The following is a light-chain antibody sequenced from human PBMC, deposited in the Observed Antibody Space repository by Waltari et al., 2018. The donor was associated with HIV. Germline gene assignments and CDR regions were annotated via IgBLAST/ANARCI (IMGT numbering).Light chain of an antibody. Sequence: SFELTQAPSVSVSPGQTARITCSGDALAKQYSYWYQQKPGQAPVVVIYKDTERPSGIPERFSGSSSVTTVTLTIRGVQAEDEADYFCQSADTSGTRVFGPGTKVTVL. J-gene: IGLJ1*01. V-gene: IGLV3-25*03. CDR3: QSADTSGTRV. CDR2: KDT. CDR1: ALAKQY.